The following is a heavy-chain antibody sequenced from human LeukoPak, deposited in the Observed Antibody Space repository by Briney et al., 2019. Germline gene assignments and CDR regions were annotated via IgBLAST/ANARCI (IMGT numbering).Heavy chain of an antibody. Sequence: PETLSLTCTVSGGSISSSSYYWGWIRQPPGKGLEWIGSIYYSGSTYYNPSLKSRVTISVDTSKNQFSLKLSSVTAADTAVYYCARHPIIVVVPAAKGGWFDPWGQGTLVTVSS. CDR1: GGSISSSSYY. J-gene: IGHJ5*02. CDR2: IYYSGST. V-gene: IGHV4-39*01. D-gene: IGHD2-2*01. CDR3: ARHPIIVVVPAAKGGWFDP.